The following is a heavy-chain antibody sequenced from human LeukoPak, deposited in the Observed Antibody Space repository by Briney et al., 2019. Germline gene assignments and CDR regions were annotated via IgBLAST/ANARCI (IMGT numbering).Heavy chain of an antibody. CDR2: IIPIFGTA. CDR3: AKGYYDSSGYY. J-gene: IGHJ4*02. CDR1: GGTFSSYA. D-gene: IGHD3-22*01. V-gene: IGHV1-69*06. Sequence: SVKLSCKASGGTFSSYAISWVRQAPGQGLEWMGGIIPIFGTANYAQKFQGRVTITADKSTSTAYMELRSMRSEDTAVYYCAKGYYDSSGYYWGQGTLVTVSS.